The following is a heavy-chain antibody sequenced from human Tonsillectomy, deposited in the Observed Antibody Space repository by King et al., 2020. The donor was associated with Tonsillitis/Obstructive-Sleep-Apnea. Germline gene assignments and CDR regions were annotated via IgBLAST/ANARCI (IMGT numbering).Heavy chain of an antibody. V-gene: IGHV3-53*01. J-gene: IGHJ4*02. CDR1: GVTVSSNY. Sequence: VQLVESGGGLIQPGESLRLSCAASGVTVSSNYMSWVRQAPGKGLEWVSVIHSSGSTYYADSVKGRFTISRDKSKNTVYLEMNSLRAADTAVYYCVRDRNLQNLGYWGQGTLVTVS. D-gene: IGHD1-14*01. CDR2: IHSSGST. CDR3: VRDRNLQNLGY.